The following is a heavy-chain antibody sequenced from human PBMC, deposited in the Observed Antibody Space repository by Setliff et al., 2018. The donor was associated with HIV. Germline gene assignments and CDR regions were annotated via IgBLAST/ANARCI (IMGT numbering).Heavy chain of an antibody. V-gene: IGHV4-59*11. D-gene: IGHD3-22*01. J-gene: IGHJ3*02. CDR1: RGSISRHY. Sequence: PSETLSLTCTVSRGSISRHYWTWIRQPPGKGLEWIGYISHSGKTDYNSSLKNRVTLSVDTSNHQFSLKMTSVTAADTAVYYCARAGDYYDSRNYLTRGPTAFDIWGQGTMVTVS. CDR3: ARAGDYYDSRNYLTRGPTAFDI. CDR2: ISHSGKT.